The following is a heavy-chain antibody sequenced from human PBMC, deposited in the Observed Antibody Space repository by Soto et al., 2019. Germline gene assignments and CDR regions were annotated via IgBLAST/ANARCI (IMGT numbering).Heavy chain of an antibody. Sequence: ASVKVSCKASGLAFPIDDIIWVRQTIGQGLEFMGWMNPSGRNTGYTQKFQGRATFTWNTPTNTAYMDLSGLRSEDTAVYYCATLPPAANYNWFDPWGQGTLVTVSS. J-gene: IGHJ5*02. CDR2: MNPSGRNT. CDR1: GLAFPIDD. D-gene: IGHD2-2*01. CDR3: ATLPPAANYNWFDP. V-gene: IGHV1-8*01.